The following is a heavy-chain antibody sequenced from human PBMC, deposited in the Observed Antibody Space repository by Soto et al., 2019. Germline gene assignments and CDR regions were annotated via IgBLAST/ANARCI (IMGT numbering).Heavy chain of an antibody. CDR3: AKVPTGGYDFNY. CDR2: ISGSGGST. D-gene: IGHD5-12*01. CDR1: GFTFSSYA. Sequence: PVGSLRLSCAASGFTFSSYAMSWVRQAPGKGLEWVSAISGSGGSTYYADSVKGRFTISRDNSKNTLYLQMNSLRAEDTAVYYCAKVPTGGYDFNYWGQGTLVTVSS. V-gene: IGHV3-23*01. J-gene: IGHJ4*02.